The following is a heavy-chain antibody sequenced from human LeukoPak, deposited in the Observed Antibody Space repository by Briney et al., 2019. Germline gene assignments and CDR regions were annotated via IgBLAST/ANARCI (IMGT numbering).Heavy chain of an antibody. Sequence: PGGSLRLSCAASGFTFSSYAMSWVRQAPGKGLEWVSAISGSGGSTYYADSVKGRFTISRGNSKNTLYLQMNSLRAEDTAVYYCAKGGSGHSVGGSCYYDYWGQGTLVTVSS. CDR1: GFTFSSYA. J-gene: IGHJ4*02. CDR2: ISGSGGST. D-gene: IGHD2-15*01. CDR3: AKGGSGHSVGGSCYYDY. V-gene: IGHV3-23*01.